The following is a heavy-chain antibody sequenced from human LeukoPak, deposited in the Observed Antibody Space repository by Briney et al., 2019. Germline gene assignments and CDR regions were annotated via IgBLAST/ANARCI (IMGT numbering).Heavy chain of an antibody. CDR3: ARGRNSGYDLEY. D-gene: IGHD5-12*01. Sequence: PSETLSLTCDVYGGSFSGYYWSWIRQAPGKGLEWIGEINHSARTNYNPSLKSRVTISGDTYNNQFSLKLNSVTAADTAVYFCARGRNSGYDLEYWGQGTLVTVSS. V-gene: IGHV4-34*01. J-gene: IGHJ4*02. CDR2: INHSART. CDR1: GGSFSGYY.